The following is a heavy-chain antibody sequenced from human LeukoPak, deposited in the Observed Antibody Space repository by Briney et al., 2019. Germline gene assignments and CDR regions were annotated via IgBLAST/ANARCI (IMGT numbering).Heavy chain of an antibody. CDR2: FDPEDGET. V-gene: IGHV1-24*01. CDR3: ARGLYYDFWSGYWDYYGMDV. CDR1: GYTLTELS. J-gene: IGHJ6*02. D-gene: IGHD3-3*01. Sequence: ASVKVSCKVSGYTLTELSMHWVRQAPGKGLEWMGGFDPEDGETIYAQKFQGRVTMTRNTSISTAYMELSSLRSEDTAVYYCARGLYYDFWSGYWDYYGMDVWGQGTTVTVSS.